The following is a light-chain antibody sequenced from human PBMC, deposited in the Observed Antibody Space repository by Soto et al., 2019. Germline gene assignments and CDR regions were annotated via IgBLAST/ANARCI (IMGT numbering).Light chain of an antibody. CDR3: QSYDSSLSGYV. V-gene: IGLV1-40*01. Sequence: QSVLTQPPSVSGAPGQRVTISCTGSSSNIGAGYDVHWYHQLPGTAPKLLIYGNNNRPPGVPDRFSGSKSGTSASLAITGLQAEDEADYYCQSYDSSLSGYVFGTGTKSPS. CDR2: GNN. CDR1: SSNIGAGYD. J-gene: IGLJ1*01.